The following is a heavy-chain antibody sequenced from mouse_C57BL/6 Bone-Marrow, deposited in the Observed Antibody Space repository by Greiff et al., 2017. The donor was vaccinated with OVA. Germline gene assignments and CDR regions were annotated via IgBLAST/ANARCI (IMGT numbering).Heavy chain of an antibody. CDR2: ISNLAYSI. J-gene: IGHJ4*01. CDR1: GFTFSDYG. CDR3: ARFITTVVAGSYYAMDY. D-gene: IGHD1-1*01. V-gene: IGHV5-15*01. Sequence: EVKLMESGVGLVQPGGSLKLSCAASGFTFSDYGMAWVRQAPRKGPEWVAFISNLAYSIYYADTVTGRFTISRENAKNTLYLEMSSLRSEDTAMYYCARFITTVVAGSYYAMDYWGQGTSVTVSS.